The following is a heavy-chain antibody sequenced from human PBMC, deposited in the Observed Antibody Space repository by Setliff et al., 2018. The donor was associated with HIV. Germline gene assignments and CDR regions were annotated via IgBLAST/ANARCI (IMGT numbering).Heavy chain of an antibody. Sequence: LSLTCAVYGGSFSGYYWSWIRQPPGKGLEWIGEINHRGSTNYNPSLKSRVTISVDTSKNQFSLKLSSVTAADTAVYYCASCIAAAGWTYYYYMDVWGKGTTVTVS. CDR3: ASCIAAAGWTYYYYMDV. CDR1: GGSFSGYY. CDR2: INHRGST. D-gene: IGHD6-13*01. J-gene: IGHJ6*03. V-gene: IGHV4-34*09.